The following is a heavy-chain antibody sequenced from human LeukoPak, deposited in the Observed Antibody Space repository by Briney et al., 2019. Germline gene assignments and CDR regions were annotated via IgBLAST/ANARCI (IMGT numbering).Heavy chain of an antibody. CDR1: GGTFSSYT. D-gene: IGHD6-19*01. V-gene: IGHV1-69*04. CDR2: IIPVLGIA. J-gene: IGHJ4*02. Sequence: SVKVSCKASGGTFSSYTISWVRQTPGQGLEWMGRIIPVLGIANYAQKFQGRVTITADKSTSTAYMELSSLRSEDTAVYYCARDLSWVAGILDYWGQGTLVTVSS. CDR3: ARDLSWVAGILDY.